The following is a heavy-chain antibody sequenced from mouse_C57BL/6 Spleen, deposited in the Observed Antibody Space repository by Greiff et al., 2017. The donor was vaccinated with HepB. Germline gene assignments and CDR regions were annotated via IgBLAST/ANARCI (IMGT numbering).Heavy chain of an antibody. V-gene: IGHV2-9-1*01. Sequence: VQRVESGPGLVAPSQSLSITCTVSGFSLTSYAISWVRQPPGKGLEWLGVIWTGGGTNYNSALKSRLSISKDNSKSQVFLKMNSLQTDDTARYYCARNYPYYYGSPYYAMDYWGQGTSVTVSS. CDR2: IWTGGGT. CDR1: GFSLTSYA. CDR3: ARNYPYYYGSPYYAMDY. D-gene: IGHD1-1*01. J-gene: IGHJ4*01.